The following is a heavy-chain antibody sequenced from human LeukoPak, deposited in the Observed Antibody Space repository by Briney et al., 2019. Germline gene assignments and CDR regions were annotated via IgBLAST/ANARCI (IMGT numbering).Heavy chain of an antibody. V-gene: IGHV4-61*02. J-gene: IGHJ4*02. CDR1: GGSISSGSYY. CDR3: ARVRMVRGVIKGFYFDY. D-gene: IGHD3-10*01. CDR2: IYTSGST. Sequence: SETLPLTCTVSGGSISSGSYYWSWIRQPAGKGLEWIGRIYTSGSTNYNPSLKSRVTISVDTSKNQFSLKLSSVTAADTAVYYCARVRMVRGVIKGFYFDYWGQGTLVTVSS.